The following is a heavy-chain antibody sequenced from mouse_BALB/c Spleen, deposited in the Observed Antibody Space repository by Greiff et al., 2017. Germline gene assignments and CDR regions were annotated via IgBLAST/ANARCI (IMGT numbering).Heavy chain of an antibody. CDR3: ARPYYDYGGSWFAY. D-gene: IGHD2-4*01. Sequence: EVKLMESGPELVKPGASVKISCKASGYTFTDYNMHWVKQSHGKSLEWIGYIYPYNGGTGYNQKFKSKATLTVDNSSSTAYMELRSLTSEDSAVYYCARPYYDYGGSWFAYWGQGTLVTVSA. V-gene: IGHV1S29*02. CDR2: IYPYNGGT. J-gene: IGHJ3*01. CDR1: GYTFTDYN.